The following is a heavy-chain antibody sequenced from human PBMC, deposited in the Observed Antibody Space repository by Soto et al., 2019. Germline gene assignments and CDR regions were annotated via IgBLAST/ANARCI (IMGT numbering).Heavy chain of an antibody. J-gene: IGHJ5*02. Sequence: ASVKVSCKASGGTFSSYAISWVRQAPGQGLEWMGGIIPIFGTANYAQKFQGRVTITADKSTSTAYMELSSLRSEDTAVYYCARGRLRDIAVAGTDWFDPWGQGTLVTSPQ. V-gene: IGHV1-69*06. CDR3: ARGRLRDIAVAGTDWFDP. CDR2: IIPIFGTA. D-gene: IGHD6-19*01. CDR1: GGTFSSYA.